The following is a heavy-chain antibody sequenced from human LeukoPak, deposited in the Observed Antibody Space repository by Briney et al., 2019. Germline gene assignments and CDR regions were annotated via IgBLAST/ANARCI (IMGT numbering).Heavy chain of an antibody. V-gene: IGHV3-30*02. J-gene: IGHJ6*03. CDR1: GFEFSTFG. CDR2: IRHDGSNQ. Sequence: GGPLRLSCVASGFEFSTFGIHWVRQAPGEGLGWVAAIRHDGSNQVYADSVKGRFTIYRDNSRNTLFLQMSSLRGQDTSVYYCAKEGSRSWFDVYYYMDVWGKGTTVTVSS. D-gene: IGHD6-13*01. CDR3: AKEGSRSWFDVYYYMDV.